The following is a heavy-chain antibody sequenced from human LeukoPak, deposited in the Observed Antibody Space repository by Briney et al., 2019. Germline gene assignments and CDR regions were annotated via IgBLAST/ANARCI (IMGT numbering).Heavy chain of an antibody. D-gene: IGHD1-1*01. J-gene: IGHJ4*02. Sequence: PGGSLRLSCAASGFTFSSYWMSWVRQAPGKGLEWVANIKQDGSEKYYVDSVKGRFTISRDNAKNSLYLQMNSLRAEDSAVYYCAKLELERRIDFDYWGQGTLVTVSS. CDR1: GFTFSSYW. V-gene: IGHV3-7*01. CDR2: IKQDGSEK. CDR3: AKLELERRIDFDY.